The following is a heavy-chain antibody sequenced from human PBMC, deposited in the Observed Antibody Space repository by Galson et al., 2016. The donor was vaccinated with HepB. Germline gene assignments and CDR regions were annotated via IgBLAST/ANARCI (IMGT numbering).Heavy chain of an antibody. V-gene: IGHV3-30*03. Sequence: SLRLSCAASGFTFSGYGMHWVRQAPGKGLEWVAADSMDGGRKCYTDSVKGRFTISRDNSNNMLFLQMSSLTEDDTAVYYCARRHEYCPPVGCSVDYWGQGTLVSVSS. D-gene: IGHD2/OR15-2a*01. J-gene: IGHJ4*02. CDR2: DSMDGGRK. CDR3: ARRHEYCPPVGCSVDY. CDR1: GFTFSGYG.